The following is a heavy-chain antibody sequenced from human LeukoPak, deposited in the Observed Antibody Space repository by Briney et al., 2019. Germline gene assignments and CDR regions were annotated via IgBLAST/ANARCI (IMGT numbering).Heavy chain of an antibody. V-gene: IGHV4-34*01. Sequence: SETLSLTCAVYGGSFSGYYWSWIRQPPGKGLEWIGEINHSGSTNYNPSLKSRVTISVDTSKDQFSLKLSSVTAADTAVYYCASVRLPTRDIDYWGQGTLVTVSS. CDR3: ASVRLPTRDIDY. CDR1: GGSFSGYY. J-gene: IGHJ4*02. CDR2: INHSGST. D-gene: IGHD5/OR15-5a*01.